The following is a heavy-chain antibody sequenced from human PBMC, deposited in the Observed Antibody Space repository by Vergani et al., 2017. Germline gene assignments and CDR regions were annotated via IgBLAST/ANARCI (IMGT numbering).Heavy chain of an antibody. CDR1: GFTFSSYS. Sequence: EVQLVESGGGLVKPGGSLRLSCAASGFTFSSYSMNWVRQAPGKGLEWVSSISSSSYIYYADYVKGRFTISRDNAKNSLYLQMNSLRAEDTAVYYCARDKRGTFYDFWSSDAFDIWGQGTMVTVSS. V-gene: IGHV3-21*01. CDR3: ARDKRGTFYDFWSSDAFDI. D-gene: IGHD3-3*01. J-gene: IGHJ3*02. CDR2: ISSSSYI.